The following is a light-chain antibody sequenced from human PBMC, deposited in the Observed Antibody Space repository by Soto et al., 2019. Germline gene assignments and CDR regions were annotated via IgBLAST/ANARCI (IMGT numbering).Light chain of an antibody. CDR3: SSYTSTSTVV. CDR2: DLS. V-gene: IGLV2-14*03. J-gene: IGLJ2*01. CDR1: SSDVGGYNY. Sequence: QSALTQPASVSGSPGQSITISCTGTSSDVGGYNYVSWYQHHPGKAPKLMIYDLSNRPSGVSNRFSGSKSDNTASLTISGLQAEDEADYYCSSYTSTSTVVFGGGTKLTVL.